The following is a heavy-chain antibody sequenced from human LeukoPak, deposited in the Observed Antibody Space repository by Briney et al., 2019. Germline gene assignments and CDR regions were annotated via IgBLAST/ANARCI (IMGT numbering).Heavy chain of an antibody. D-gene: IGHD3-10*01. CDR3: ARDLFYSVSGTYYNVGRVFNY. J-gene: IGHJ4*02. CDR2: INPTSGAT. CDR1: GYTFTVYY. V-gene: IGHV1-2*02. Sequence: GASVKVSCKASGYTFTVYYIHWVRQAPRQGLEWMGWINPTSGATNYAQKFQGRVTMTRDTSITTAYMELTSLRSDDTAVYYCARDLFYSVSGTYYNVGRVFNYWGQGTLVTVSS.